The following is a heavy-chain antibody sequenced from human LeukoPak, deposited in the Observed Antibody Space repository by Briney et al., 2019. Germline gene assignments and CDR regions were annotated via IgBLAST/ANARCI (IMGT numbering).Heavy chain of an antibody. CDR3: ARDAGCSGGSCYSALDY. V-gene: IGHV4-59*01. D-gene: IGHD2-15*01. J-gene: IGHJ4*02. CDR2: IYYSGST. Sequence: PSETLSLTCTVSGGSISSYYWSWIRQPPGKGLEWIGYIYYSGSTNYNPSLKSRVTISVDTSNNQFSLKLSSVTAADTAVYYCARDAGCSGGSCYSALDYWGQGTLVTVSS. CDR1: GGSISSYY.